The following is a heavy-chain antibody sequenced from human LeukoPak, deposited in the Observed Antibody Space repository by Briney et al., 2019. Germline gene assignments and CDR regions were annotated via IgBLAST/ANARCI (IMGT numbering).Heavy chain of an antibody. J-gene: IGHJ4*02. CDR1: GLTFNSYA. CDR2: ISGSGGST. D-gene: IGHD6-6*01. V-gene: IGHV3-23*01. CDR3: AKTRHDISILDS. Sequence: GGSLRLSCAVSGLTFNSYAMSWVRQAPGKGLEWVSGISGSGGSTYYADSVKGRFTISRDNSKNTLSLQMNSLRAEDTAVYYCAKTRHDISILDSWGQGTLVTVSS.